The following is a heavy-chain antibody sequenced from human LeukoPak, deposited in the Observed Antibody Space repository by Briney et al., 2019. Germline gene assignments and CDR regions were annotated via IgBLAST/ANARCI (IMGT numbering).Heavy chain of an antibody. CDR3: TRDHCTSFNCYENTYHGMDV. J-gene: IGHJ6*02. CDR2: IIPNSGVT. Sequence: ASVKVSCKASGVTFSAYAISWVRQAPGQGREWMGRIIPNSGVTESPQKFQGRVTMTRDTSSRTAYMELSRLTSDDTAVYYCTRDHCTSFNCYENTYHGMDVWGQGTTVTVSS. D-gene: IGHD2-2*01. V-gene: IGHV1-2*02. CDR1: GVTFSAYA.